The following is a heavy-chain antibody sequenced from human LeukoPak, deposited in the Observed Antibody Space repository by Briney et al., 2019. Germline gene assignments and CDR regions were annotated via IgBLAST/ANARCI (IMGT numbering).Heavy chain of an antibody. V-gene: IGHV1-46*01. D-gene: IGHD6-13*01. CDR2: INPSGGSA. CDR3: AREGVAATGLDY. CDR1: GYTFSIHN. Sequence: ASVKVSCKASGYTFSIHNIPWVRQAPGQGLEWMGIINPSGGSASDTQKFQGRVTMTRDTSTSTLYMELSSLRSEDTAVYYCAREGVAATGLDYWGQGTLVTVSS. J-gene: IGHJ4*02.